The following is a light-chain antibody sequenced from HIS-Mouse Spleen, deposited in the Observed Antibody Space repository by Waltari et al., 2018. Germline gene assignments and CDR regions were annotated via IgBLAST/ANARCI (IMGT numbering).Light chain of an antibody. CDR3: SSYTSSSTPYV. CDR1: SSDVGGYNY. V-gene: IGLV2-14*03. J-gene: IGLJ1*01. Sequence: QSALTQPASVSGSPGQSITISCTGTSSDVGGYNYVSWYQHHPGKAPKHMIYDVSNRLAAVPKRFSGSKSCNTASLTISGLQAEDEADYYCSSYTSSSTPYVCGTGTKVTVL. CDR2: DVS.